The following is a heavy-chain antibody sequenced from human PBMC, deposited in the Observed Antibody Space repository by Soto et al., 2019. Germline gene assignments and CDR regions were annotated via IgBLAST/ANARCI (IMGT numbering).Heavy chain of an antibody. V-gene: IGHV4-34*01. CDR3: ARGPGYSYGYSVYYYYNGMDV. CDR1: GGSLSGVY. CDR2: INHSGST. Sequence: PSETLSLTCVVYGGSLSGVYWTWIRQPPGKGLEWIGEINHSGSTNYSPSLESRVTISLDTSNNQFSLKLSSVTAADTAGYYCARGPGYSYGYSVYYYYNGMDVWGQGTTVTVSS. J-gene: IGHJ6*02. D-gene: IGHD5-18*01.